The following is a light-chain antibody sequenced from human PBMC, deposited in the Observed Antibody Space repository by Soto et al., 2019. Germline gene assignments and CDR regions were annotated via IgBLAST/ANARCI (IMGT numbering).Light chain of an antibody. V-gene: IGKV1-5*03. CDR3: QQSYSTHTRT. Sequence: DIQMTQYPSTLSVSVGDRVTITCWASQTISSWLAWYQQKPGKAPKLLIYKASTLKSGVPSRSRGSGSGTEFTLTISSLKTEDFANYYCQQSYSTHTRTFGQGTKVDIK. CDR2: KAS. J-gene: IGKJ1*01. CDR1: QTISSW.